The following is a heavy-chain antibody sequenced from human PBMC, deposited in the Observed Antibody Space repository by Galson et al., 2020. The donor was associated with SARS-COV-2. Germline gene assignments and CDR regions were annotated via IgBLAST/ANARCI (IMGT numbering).Heavy chain of an antibody. CDR3: ARHASECSGGVCTHRYFAAMDV. V-gene: IGHV4-38-2*01. CDR2: FYQDATS. D-gene: IGHD2-8*02. Sequence: SETLSLTCAVSGFSVRRGHFWGWIRQPPGRGLEWIGNFYQDATSYYNPSLKSRVSISIDTSTNVVSLSLMCVTAADTAVYYCARHASECSGGVCTHRYFAAMDVWGQGTTVIVSS. J-gene: IGHJ6*02. CDR1: GFSVRRGHF.